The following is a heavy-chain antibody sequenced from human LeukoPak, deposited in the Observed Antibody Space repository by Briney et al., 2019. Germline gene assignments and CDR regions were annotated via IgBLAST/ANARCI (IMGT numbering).Heavy chain of an antibody. V-gene: IGHV3-66*02. J-gene: IGHJ4*02. CDR3: ARIAAAGTDFDY. CDR2: IYSGGST. Sequence: GGSLRLSCAASGFTVSSNYMSWVRQAPGKGLEWVSVIYSGGSTYYADSVKGRFTISRDNSKNTLYLQMNSLRAEDTAVCYCARIAAAGTDFDYWGQGTLVTVSS. D-gene: IGHD6-13*01. CDR1: GFTVSSNY.